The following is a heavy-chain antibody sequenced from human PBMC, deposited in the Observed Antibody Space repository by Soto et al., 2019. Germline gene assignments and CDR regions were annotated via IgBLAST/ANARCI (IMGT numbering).Heavy chain of an antibody. J-gene: IGHJ4*02. CDR2: ISSTTNYI. Sequence: GGSLRLFRAASGFTLTRYRMNWVRQAPGKGLEWVSSISSTTNYIYYGDSMKGRFTISRDNAKNSLYLEMNSLRAEDTALYYCSRESEDLTSNFDYWGQGTLVTVSS. CDR3: SRESEDLTSNFDY. CDR1: GFTLTRYR. V-gene: IGHV3-21*06.